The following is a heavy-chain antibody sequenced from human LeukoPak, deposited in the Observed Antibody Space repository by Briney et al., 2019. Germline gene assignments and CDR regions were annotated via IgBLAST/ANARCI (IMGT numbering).Heavy chain of an antibody. CDR3: AKDSGYCSSTSCYYYYYYYMDV. Sequence: GGSLRLSCAASGFTFSSYSMNWVRQAPGKGLEWVSSISSSSSYIYYADSVKGRFTISRDNAKNSLYLQMNSLRAEDTAVYYCAKDSGYCSSTSCYYYYYYYMDVWGKGTTVTVSS. CDR2: ISSSSSYI. CDR1: GFTFSSYS. J-gene: IGHJ6*03. D-gene: IGHD2-2*03. V-gene: IGHV3-21*01.